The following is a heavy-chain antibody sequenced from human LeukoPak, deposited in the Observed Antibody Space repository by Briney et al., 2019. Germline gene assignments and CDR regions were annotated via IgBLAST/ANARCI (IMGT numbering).Heavy chain of an antibody. Sequence: SETLSLTCTVSGGSISSGSYYWSWIRQPAGKGLEWLGRIYASGSTNYNPSLKSRVTISVDTYKNQFSLKLSSVTAADTAVYYCARVPTYYYDSSGRNDAFDIWGQGTMVTVSS. J-gene: IGHJ3*02. D-gene: IGHD3-22*01. CDR1: GGSISSGSYY. CDR2: IYASGST. V-gene: IGHV4-61*02. CDR3: ARVPTYYYDSSGRNDAFDI.